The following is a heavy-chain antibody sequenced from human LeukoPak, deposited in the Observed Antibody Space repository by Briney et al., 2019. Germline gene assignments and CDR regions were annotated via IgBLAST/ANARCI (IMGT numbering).Heavy chain of an antibody. J-gene: IGHJ4*02. D-gene: IGHD3-10*01. Sequence: GRSLRPSCAASGFTFSSYGMHWVRQAPGKGLEWVAVISYDGSNKYYADSVKGRFTISRDNSKNTLYLQMNSLRAEDTAVYYCAKDGGSGSYQIGYYFDYWGQGTLVTVSS. CDR3: AKDGGSGSYQIGYYFDY. CDR1: GFTFSSYG. V-gene: IGHV3-30*18. CDR2: ISYDGSNK.